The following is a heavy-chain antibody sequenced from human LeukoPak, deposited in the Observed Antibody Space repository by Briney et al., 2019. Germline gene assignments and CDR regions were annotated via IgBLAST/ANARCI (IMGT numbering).Heavy chain of an antibody. CDR2: IYPGDSDT. Sequence: GESLKISCKGSGYSFTSYWIGWVRQMPGKGLEWIGIIYPGDSDTRYSPSFQGQVTISADKSISTAYLQWSSLKASDTAMYYCARRVAAIGGYFDYWGQGTLVTVSS. J-gene: IGHJ4*02. D-gene: IGHD2-21*02. CDR3: ARRVAAIGGYFDY. V-gene: IGHV5-51*01. CDR1: GYSFTSYW.